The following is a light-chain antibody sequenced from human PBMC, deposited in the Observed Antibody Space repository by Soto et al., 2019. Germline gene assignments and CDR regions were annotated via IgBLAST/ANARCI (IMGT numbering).Light chain of an antibody. CDR3: CSYAGSSTFSYV. J-gene: IGLJ1*01. CDR2: EGS. V-gene: IGLV2-23*03. CDR1: SSEVGSYNL. Sequence: QSVLTQPASVSGSPGQSITISCTGTSSEVGSYNLVSWYQQHPGKAPKLMIYEGSKRLSGVSNRFSGSKSGNTASLTISGLQAEDEADYYCCSYAGSSTFSYVFGTGTKVTVL.